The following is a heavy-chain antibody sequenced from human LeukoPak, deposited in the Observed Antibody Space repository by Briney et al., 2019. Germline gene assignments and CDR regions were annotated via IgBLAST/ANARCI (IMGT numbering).Heavy chain of an antibody. J-gene: IGHJ4*02. V-gene: IGHV1-18*01. Sequence: ASVKVSCTASGYTFTTFGITWVRQPPGQGLEWMGWINTYNGNTNYAQNLQGRVTRTTDSSKSTAYMELRSLTSDDTDVYYCARLGSDCGGGNCYWGQGTMVTVSS. CDR2: INTYNGNT. CDR3: ARLGSDCGGGNCY. D-gene: IGHD2-15*01. CDR1: GYTFTTFG.